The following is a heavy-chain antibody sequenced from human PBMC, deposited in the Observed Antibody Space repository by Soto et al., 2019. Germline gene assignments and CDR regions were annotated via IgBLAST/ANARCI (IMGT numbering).Heavy chain of an antibody. CDR2: ISSSSSYI. CDR1: GFTFSSYS. CDR3: ARVMLSHGYSGYDWADYYYGMDV. J-gene: IGHJ6*02. Sequence: LRLSCAASGFTFSSYSMNWVRQAPGKGLEWVSFISSSSSYIYYADSVKGRFTISRDNAKNSLYLQMNSLRAEDTAVYYCARVMLSHGYSGYDWADYYYGMDVWGQGTTVTVSS. D-gene: IGHD5-12*01. V-gene: IGHV3-21*01.